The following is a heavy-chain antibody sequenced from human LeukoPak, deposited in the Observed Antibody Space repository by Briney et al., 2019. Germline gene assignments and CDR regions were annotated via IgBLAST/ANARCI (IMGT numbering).Heavy chain of an antibody. J-gene: IGHJ4*01. CDR2: ISSTSSLI. Sequence: GGSLRLSCAASGFTSSSFNMNWVRQAPGKGLEWVSSISSTSSLIWYADSLKGRFTISRDNAKNSLYLQMDSLRAEDTAIYYCARYNSCWNYYWGHGTLVTVSS. V-gene: IGHV3-21*01. CDR3: ARYNSCWNYY. CDR1: GFTSSSFN. D-gene: IGHD6-19*01.